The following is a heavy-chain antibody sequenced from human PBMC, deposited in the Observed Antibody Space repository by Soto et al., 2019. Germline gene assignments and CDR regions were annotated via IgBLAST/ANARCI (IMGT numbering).Heavy chain of an antibody. J-gene: IGHJ6*03. CDR2: ISAYNGNT. CDR3: ARDREVHLERLGAPGLSYYYYYMDV. Sequence: SVKVTCTASGDAFTSYGISWVRQAPGQGLEWMGWISAYNGNTNFTQNLQGRVTMTTDTSTTTAYMELRSLRSDDTAVYYCARDREVHLERLGAPGLSYYYYYMDVWGKGTTVTVSS. V-gene: IGHV1-18*01. CDR1: GDAFTSYG. D-gene: IGHD1-1*01.